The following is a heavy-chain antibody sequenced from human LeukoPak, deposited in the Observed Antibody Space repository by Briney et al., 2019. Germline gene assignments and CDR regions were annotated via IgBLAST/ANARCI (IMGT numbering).Heavy chain of an antibody. CDR2: IYYSGST. Sequence: SETPSVTCTVSGGSISSSSDYWGWIRQPPGKGLEWIGSIYYSGSTYYNPSLKSRVTISVDTSKNQFSLKLSSVTAADTAVYSCARHSFSSGWKSFDYWGQGTLVTVSS. D-gene: IGHD6-19*01. J-gene: IGHJ4*02. CDR1: GGSISSSSDY. CDR3: ARHSFSSGWKSFDY. V-gene: IGHV4-39*01.